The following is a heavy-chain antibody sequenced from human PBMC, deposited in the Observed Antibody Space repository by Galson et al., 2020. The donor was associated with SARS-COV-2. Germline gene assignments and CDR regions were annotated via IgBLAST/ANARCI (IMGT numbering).Heavy chain of an antibody. CDR2: LSSNGGST. V-gene: IGHV3-64D*06. D-gene: IGHD2-2*03. Sequence: TGGSLRLSCSASGFTFSRYAMYWVRQAPGKGLEYVSGLSSNGGSTYYADSVKGRFTISRDNSKNTLYLQMSSLRAEDTAVYYCVKDGYCTSASCYPSRWFDAWGQGTLVTVSS. J-gene: IGHJ5*02. CDR3: VKDGYCTSASCYPSRWFDA. CDR1: GFTFSRYA.